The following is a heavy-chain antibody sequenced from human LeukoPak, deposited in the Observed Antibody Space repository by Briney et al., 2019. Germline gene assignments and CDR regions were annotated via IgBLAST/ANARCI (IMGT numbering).Heavy chain of an antibody. Sequence: GASVKLSCTASGDTFSGYYMHWVRQAPGQGLDWMGWINPNSGGTNYAQKFQGRVTMTRDTSISTDYMELSRLRSDDTAVYYCARGGYCSSTSCHPIFDYWGQGTLVTVSS. V-gene: IGHV1-2*02. D-gene: IGHD2-2*01. J-gene: IGHJ4*02. CDR1: GDTFSGYY. CDR2: INPNSGGT. CDR3: ARGGYCSSTSCHPIFDY.